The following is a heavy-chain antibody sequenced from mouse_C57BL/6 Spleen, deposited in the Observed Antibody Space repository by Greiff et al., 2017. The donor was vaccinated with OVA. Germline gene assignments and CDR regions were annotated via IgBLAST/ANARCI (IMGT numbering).Heavy chain of an antibody. V-gene: IGHV7-3*01. CDR3: ARSLNSAFDY. CDR1: GFTFTDYY. Sequence: EVQLQESGGGLVQPGGSLSLSCAASGFTFTDYYMSWVRQPPGKALEWLGFIRNKANGYTTEYSASVKGRFTISRDNSQSILYLQMNALRAEDSATYYCARSLNSAFDYWGQGTTLTVSS. CDR2: IRNKANGYTT. J-gene: IGHJ2*01.